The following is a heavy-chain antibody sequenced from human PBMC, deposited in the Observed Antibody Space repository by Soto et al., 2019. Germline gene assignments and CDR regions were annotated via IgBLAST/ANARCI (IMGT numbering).Heavy chain of an antibody. D-gene: IGHD6-19*01. V-gene: IGHV4-59*01. CDR2: MYFSGST. J-gene: IGHJ4*02. CDR3: ARGSGWYFH. CDR1: GDSISGSS. Sequence: QVQLQESGPGLVKPSETLSLTCTVSGDSISGSSWSWIRQPPGKGLEWIAYMYFSGSTKYNPSLKSRATISVDTSKNQFSLKLSSVTAADTAVYYCARGSGWYFHWGQGTLVTVSS.